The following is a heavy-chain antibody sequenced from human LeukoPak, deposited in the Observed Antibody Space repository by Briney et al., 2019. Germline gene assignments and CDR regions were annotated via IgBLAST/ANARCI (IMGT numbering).Heavy chain of an antibody. V-gene: IGHV5-51*01. D-gene: IGHD3-10*01. CDR3: ARHVPYYYGSGSHFFDY. J-gene: IGHJ4*02. CDR2: IYPGDSDT. Sequence: GESLKISCKGSGYSFTSYWIGWVRQMPGKGLEWMGIIYPGDSDTRYSPSFQGQVTISADKSISTAYLQWSSLKASDTAMYYCARHVPYYYGSGSHFFDYWGQGTLVTVSS. CDR1: GYSFTSYW.